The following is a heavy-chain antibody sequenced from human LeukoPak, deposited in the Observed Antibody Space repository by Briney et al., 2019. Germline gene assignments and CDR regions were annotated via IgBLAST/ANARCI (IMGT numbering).Heavy chain of an antibody. Sequence: GGSMRLSCAASEFTFSDYYMSWIRQAPGKGLEWVSYMSSSSSYTKYADSVKGRFTISRDNAKNSLYLQMNSLRAEDTAVYYCARGGGDPGYFDYWGQGTLVTVSS. CDR3: ARGGGDPGYFDY. V-gene: IGHV3-11*05. J-gene: IGHJ4*02. CDR1: EFTFSDYY. D-gene: IGHD2-21*02. CDR2: MSSSSSYT.